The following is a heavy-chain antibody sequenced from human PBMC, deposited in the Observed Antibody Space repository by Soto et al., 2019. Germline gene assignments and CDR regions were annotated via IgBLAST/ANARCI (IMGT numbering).Heavy chain of an antibody. CDR3: AKDPSNSNDYGDYNLSLSWFDP. D-gene: IGHD4-17*01. J-gene: IGHJ5*02. CDR2: ISGSGGST. Sequence: GGSLRLSCAASGFTFSSYAMSWVRQAPGKGLEWVSAISGSGGSTYYADSVKGRFTISRDNSKNTLYLQMNSLRAEDTAVYYCAKDPSNSNDYGDYNLSLSWFDPWGQGTLVTVSS. V-gene: IGHV3-23*01. CDR1: GFTFSSYA.